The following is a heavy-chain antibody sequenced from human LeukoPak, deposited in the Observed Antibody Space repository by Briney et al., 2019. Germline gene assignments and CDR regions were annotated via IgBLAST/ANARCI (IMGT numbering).Heavy chain of an antibody. Sequence: NSSETLSLTCTVSGGSISSYYWSWIRQPPGKGLEWIGYIYYSGSTNYNPSLKSRVTISVDTSKNQFSLKLSSVTAADTAVYYCASNTVTTPNWFDPWGQGTLVTVSS. V-gene: IGHV4-59*12. CDR3: ASNTVTTPNWFDP. J-gene: IGHJ5*02. CDR2: IYYSGST. D-gene: IGHD4-17*01. CDR1: GGSISSYY.